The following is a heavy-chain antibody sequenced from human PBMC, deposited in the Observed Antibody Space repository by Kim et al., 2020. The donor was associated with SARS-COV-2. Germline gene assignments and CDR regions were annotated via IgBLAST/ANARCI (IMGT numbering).Heavy chain of an antibody. CDR3: AGEVIYYDSSGYYHPLDY. CDR2: INHSGST. D-gene: IGHD3-22*01. J-gene: IGHJ4*02. Sequence: SETLSLTCAAYGGSFSGYYWSWIRQPPGKGLEWIGKINHSGSTNYNPSLKSRVTISVDTSKNQFPLKLSSETAADTAVYYCAGEVIYYDSSGYYHPLDYWGQRTLVTVSS. V-gene: IGHV4-34*01. CDR1: GGSFSGYY.